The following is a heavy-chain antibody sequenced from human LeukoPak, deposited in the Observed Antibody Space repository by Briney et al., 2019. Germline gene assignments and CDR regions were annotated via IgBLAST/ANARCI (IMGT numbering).Heavy chain of an antibody. V-gene: IGHV1-69*13. D-gene: IGHD3-22*01. CDR1: GYTFTSYA. CDR3: ASSAYYYDSSGYYSFDY. J-gene: IGHJ4*02. Sequence: SVKVSCKASGYTFTSYAISWVRQAPGQGLEWMGGIIPIFGTANYAQKFQGRVTITADESTSTAYMELSSLRSEDTAVYYCASSAYYYDSSGYYSFDYWGQGTLVTVSS. CDR2: IIPIFGTA.